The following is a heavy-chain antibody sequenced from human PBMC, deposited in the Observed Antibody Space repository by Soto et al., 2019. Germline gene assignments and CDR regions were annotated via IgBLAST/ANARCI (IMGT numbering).Heavy chain of an antibody. Sequence: PSETLSLTCTVSGGSISSGGYYWSWSRQHPGKGLEWIGYIYYSGSTYYNPSLKSRVTISVDTSKNQFSLKLSSVTAADTAVYYCARVRGFYCPNGVCYFGYWGQGTLVTVSS. CDR3: ARVRGFYCPNGVCYFGY. V-gene: IGHV4-31*03. CDR2: IYYSGST. D-gene: IGHD2-8*01. J-gene: IGHJ4*02. CDR1: GGSISSGGYY.